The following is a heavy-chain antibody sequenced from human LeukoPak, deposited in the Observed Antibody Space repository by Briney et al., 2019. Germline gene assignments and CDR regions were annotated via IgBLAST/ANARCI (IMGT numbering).Heavy chain of an antibody. CDR2: INPNSGGT. D-gene: IGHD6-13*01. CDR1: GYTFTGYY. J-gene: IGHJ4*02. Sequence: ASVKVSCKASGYTFTGYYMHWVRQAPGQGLEWMGWINPNSGGTNYAQKFQGRVTMTRDTSISTAYMELSRLRSDDTAVYYCATVSYSSSWYDYWGQGTLVTVSS. V-gene: IGHV1-2*02. CDR3: ATVSYSSSWYDY.